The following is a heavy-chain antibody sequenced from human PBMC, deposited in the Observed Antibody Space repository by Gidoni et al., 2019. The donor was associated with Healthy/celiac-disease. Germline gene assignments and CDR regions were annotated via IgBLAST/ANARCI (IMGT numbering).Heavy chain of an antibody. CDR1: GFTFINAW. J-gene: IGHJ3*02. D-gene: IGHD3-22*01. Sequence: EVQLVESGGGLVKPGGSLRLSCAASGFTFINAWLSWVRQAPGKGLEWVGRIKSKTDGGTTDYAAPVKGRFTISRDDSKNTLYLQMNSLKTEDTAVYYCTTDLYYYDSSGYFDAFDIWGQGTMVTVSS. V-gene: IGHV3-15*01. CDR2: IKSKTDGGTT. CDR3: TTDLYYYDSSGYFDAFDI.